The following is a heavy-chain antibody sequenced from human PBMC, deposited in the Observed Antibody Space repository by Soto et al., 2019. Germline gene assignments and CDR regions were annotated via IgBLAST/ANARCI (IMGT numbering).Heavy chain of an antibody. CDR2: IYWDDDK. CDR1: GFSLSTSGVG. Sequence: SGPTLVNPTQTLTLTCTFSGFSLSTSGVGVGWIRQPPGKALEWVALIYWDDDKRYSPSLKSRLTITKDTSKNQVVLTMTNMDPVDTATYYCAHRRGYDSSGYQGYYYYYYGMDVWGQGTTVTVSS. D-gene: IGHD3-22*01. J-gene: IGHJ6*02. CDR3: AHRRGYDSSGYQGYYYYYYGMDV. V-gene: IGHV2-5*02.